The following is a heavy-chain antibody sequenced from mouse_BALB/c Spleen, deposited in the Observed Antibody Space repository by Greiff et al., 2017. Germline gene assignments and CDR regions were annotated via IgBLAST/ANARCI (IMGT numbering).Heavy chain of an antibody. CDR1: GFSLTSYG. CDR2: IWSGGST. D-gene: IGHD1-2*01. CDR3: ASPLHYGYVRFAY. J-gene: IGHJ3*01. V-gene: IGHV2-2*02. Sequence: QVQLKQSGPGLVQPSQSLSITCTVSGFSLTSYGVHWVRQSPGKGLEWLGVIWSGGSTDYNAAFISRLSISKDNSKSQVFFKMNSLQANDTAIYYCASPLHYGYVRFAYWGQGTLVTVSA.